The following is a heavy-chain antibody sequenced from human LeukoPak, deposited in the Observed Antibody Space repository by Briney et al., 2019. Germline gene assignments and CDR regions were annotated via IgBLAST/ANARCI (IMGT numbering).Heavy chain of an antibody. CDR1: GFTFSDHY. D-gene: IGHD3-10*01. Sequence: GGSLRLSCAASGFTFSDHYMDWVRQAPGKGLEWVGRARNKANSYTTEYAASVKGRFTISRDDSKNSLYLQMNSLKTEDTAVYYCASKVRGVIYYWGQGTLVTVSS. J-gene: IGHJ4*02. V-gene: IGHV3-72*01. CDR2: ARNKANSYTT. CDR3: ASKVRGVIYY.